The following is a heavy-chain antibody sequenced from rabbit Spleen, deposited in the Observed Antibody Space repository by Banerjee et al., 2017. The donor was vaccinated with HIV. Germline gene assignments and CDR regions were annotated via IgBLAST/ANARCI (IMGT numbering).Heavy chain of an antibody. Sequence: QSLEESGGDLVKPGASLTLTCTASGVSFSSDQYMCWVRQAPGKGLEWIACIEGGGSAFTYFASWAKGRFTISKTSSTTVTLQMTSLTAADTATYFCARDLTDAIGWNFGWWGQGTLVTVS. D-gene: IGHD4-1*01. CDR1: GVSFSSDQY. CDR3: ARDLTDAIGWNFGW. J-gene: IGHJ3*01. CDR2: IEGGGSAFT. V-gene: IGHV1S40*01.